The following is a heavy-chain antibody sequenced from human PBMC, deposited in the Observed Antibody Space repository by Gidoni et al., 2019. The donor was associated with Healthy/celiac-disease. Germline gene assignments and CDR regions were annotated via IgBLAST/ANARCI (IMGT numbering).Heavy chain of an antibody. D-gene: IGHD3-22*01. J-gene: IGHJ4*02. CDR2: IISSSSYI. CDR1: GFTFSSYS. Sequence: EVQLVESGGGMVKPGGSLRLSCAASGFTFSSYSMNWVRQAPGRGLEWVSSIISSSSYIYYADSVKGRFTISRDNAKNSLYLQMNSLRAEDTAVYYCASGGYYYDSSGSYYFDYWGQGTLVTVSS. CDR3: ASGGYYYDSSGSYYFDY. V-gene: IGHV3-21*01.